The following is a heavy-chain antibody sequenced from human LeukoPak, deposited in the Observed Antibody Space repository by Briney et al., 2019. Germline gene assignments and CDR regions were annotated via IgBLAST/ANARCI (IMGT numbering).Heavy chain of an antibody. CDR2: INWNGDSK. Sequence: GGSLTLACAASGFTFDDYGMSWVRQAPGKGLEGVSGINWNGDSKGYADSVKGRFTISRDNDRNSLYLQMNSLRGEDTALDYCAREAGYSYNFYFVYWGQGTLVTVSS. J-gene: IGHJ4*02. D-gene: IGHD5-18*01. CDR3: AREAGYSYNFYFVY. CDR1: GFTFDDYG. V-gene: IGHV3-20*04.